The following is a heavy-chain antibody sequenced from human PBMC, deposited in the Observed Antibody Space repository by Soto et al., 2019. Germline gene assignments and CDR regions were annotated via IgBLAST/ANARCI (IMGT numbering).Heavy chain of an antibody. CDR3: ARGTWELRFDP. V-gene: IGHV4-34*01. CDR1: GGSFSGYY. CDR2: INHSGST. D-gene: IGHD1-26*01. J-gene: IGHJ5*02. Sequence: QVQLQQWGAGLLKPSETLSLTCAVYGGSFSGYYWRWIRQPPGEGLEWIGEINHSGSTNYNPSLKRRVTISVDTAKNQFFPLLSSMTAADTAVYFCARGTWELRFDPWGQGTLVTVSS.